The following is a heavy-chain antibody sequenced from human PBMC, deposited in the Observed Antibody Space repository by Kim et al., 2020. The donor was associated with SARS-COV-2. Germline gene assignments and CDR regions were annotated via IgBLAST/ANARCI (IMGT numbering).Heavy chain of an antibody. Sequence: GGSLRLSCAASGFTVSSNYMSWVRQAPGKGLEWVSVIYSGGSTYYAYSVKGRFTISRDNSKNTLYLQMNSLRAEDTAVYYCARNPAGWMATGYYYYYGMDVWGQGTTVTVSS. V-gene: IGHV3-53*01. CDR1: GFTVSSNY. CDR2: IYSGGST. CDR3: ARNPAGWMATGYYYYYGMDV. D-gene: IGHD5-12*01. J-gene: IGHJ6*02.